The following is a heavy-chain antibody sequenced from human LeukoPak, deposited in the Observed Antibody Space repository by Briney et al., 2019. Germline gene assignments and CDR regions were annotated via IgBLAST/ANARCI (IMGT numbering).Heavy chain of an antibody. V-gene: IGHV3-13*01. Sequence: GGSLRLSCAASGFTLSSHDVPWVRQVPGKGLEWISAMNVAGNTYYSDSVKGRFTVSRDNAKNSVHLQMTSLRAGDTAVYHCPREPEVYGTWYFDLWGRGTQVTVSS. D-gene: IGHD1-7*01. CDR1: GFTLSSHD. CDR2: MNVAGNT. CDR3: PREPEVYGTWYFDL. J-gene: IGHJ2*01.